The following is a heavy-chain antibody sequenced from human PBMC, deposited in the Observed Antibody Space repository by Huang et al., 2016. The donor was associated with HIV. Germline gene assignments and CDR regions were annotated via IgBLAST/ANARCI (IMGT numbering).Heavy chain of an antibody. D-gene: IGHD5-18*01. CDR3: ARTAYSYGFRQGYNWFDP. CDR1: GGTFSSYA. CDR2: ISPSFGTA. J-gene: IGHJ5*02. V-gene: IGHV1-69*13. Sequence: QVLLVQSGAEVRKPGSSVKVSCTAFGGTFSSYAISWVRQAPGHGLEWMGGISPSFGTANYTQKVQGGFTITVDESTNTGYMELTRLTSEDTAVYYCARTAYSYGFRQGYNWFDPWGQGTPVTVSS.